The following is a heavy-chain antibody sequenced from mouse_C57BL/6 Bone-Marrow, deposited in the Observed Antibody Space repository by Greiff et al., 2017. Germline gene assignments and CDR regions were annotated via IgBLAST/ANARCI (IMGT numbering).Heavy chain of an antibody. D-gene: IGHD2-2*01. CDR3: ARGDLLWLRQGVDY. Sequence: QVQLQQSGAELARPGASVKLSCKASGYTFTSYGISWVKQRTGQGLEWIGEIYPRSGNTYYNEQFKGKATLTADKSSSTAYMELRSLTSEDSAVYFCARGDLLWLRQGVDYWGQGTTLTVSS. CDR1: GYTFTSYG. CDR2: IYPRSGNT. V-gene: IGHV1-81*01. J-gene: IGHJ2*01.